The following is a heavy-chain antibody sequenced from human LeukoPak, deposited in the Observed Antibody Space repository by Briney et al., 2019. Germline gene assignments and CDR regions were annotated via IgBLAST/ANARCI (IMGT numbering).Heavy chain of an antibody. D-gene: IGHD3-16*01. CDR3: ARENILGPVDY. J-gene: IGHJ4*02. CDR2: MYYSGST. CDR1: GGSITSHYY. V-gene: IGHV4-39*07. Sequence: PSETLSLTCTVSGGSITSHYYWGWIRQPPGKGLEWIAIMYYSGSTYYNPSLKSRVTMSVDTSKNQFSLRLSSVTAADTAVYFCARENILGPVDYWGQGTLVIVSS.